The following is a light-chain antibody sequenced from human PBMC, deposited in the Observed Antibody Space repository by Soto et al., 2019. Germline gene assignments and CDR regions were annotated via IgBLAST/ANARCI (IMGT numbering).Light chain of an antibody. CDR2: NTT. Sequence: QAVVTQEPSFSVSPGGTVIITCGLTSGSVATSYYPSWYQQSPGVAPRTLIYNTTTRSSGVPDRFSGSILGNKAALTITGAPSDDEADYLCALYEGSGTLVFGGGTKLTVL. CDR3: ALYEGSGTLV. V-gene: IGLV8-61*01. CDR1: SGSVATSYY. J-gene: IGLJ3*02.